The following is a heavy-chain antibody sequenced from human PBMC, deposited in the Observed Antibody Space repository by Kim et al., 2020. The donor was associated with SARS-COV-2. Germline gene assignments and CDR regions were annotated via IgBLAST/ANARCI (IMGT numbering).Heavy chain of an antibody. Sequence: AQKFQGRVTMTRNTSISTAYMELSSLRSEDTAVYYCARVLSRFGELLVDYWGQGTLVTVSS. D-gene: IGHD3-10*02. V-gene: IGHV1-8*01. CDR3: ARVLSRFGELLVDY. J-gene: IGHJ4*02.